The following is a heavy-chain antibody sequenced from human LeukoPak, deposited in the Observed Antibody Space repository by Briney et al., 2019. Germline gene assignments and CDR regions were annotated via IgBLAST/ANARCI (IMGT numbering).Heavy chain of an antibody. J-gene: IGHJ5*02. CDR3: ARRIAAAGTRWFDP. Sequence: SETLSLTCTVSGGSISSGGYYWSWIRQHPGGGPQWIGYMYYSGSTYYNPSLKSRLTISVDTSKNQFSLKLSSVTAADTAVYYCARRIAAAGTRWFDPWGQGTLVTVSS. CDR2: MYYSGST. D-gene: IGHD6-13*01. V-gene: IGHV4-31*03. CDR1: GGSISSGGYY.